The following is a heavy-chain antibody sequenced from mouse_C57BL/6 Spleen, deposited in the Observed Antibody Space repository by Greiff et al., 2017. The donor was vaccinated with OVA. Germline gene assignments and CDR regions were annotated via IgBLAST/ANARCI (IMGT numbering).Heavy chain of an antibody. D-gene: IGHD1-1*01. CDR2: ISSGGSYT. J-gene: IGHJ1*03. CDR3: ARRYGSSYGYFDV. V-gene: IGHV5-6*01. CDR1: GFTFSSYG. Sequence: EVQGVESGGDLVKPGGSLKLSCAASGFTFSSYGMSWVRQTPDKRLEWVATISSGGSYTYYPDRVKGRFTISRDNAKNTLYLQMSSLKSEDTAMYYCARRYGSSYGYFDVWGTGTTVTGSS.